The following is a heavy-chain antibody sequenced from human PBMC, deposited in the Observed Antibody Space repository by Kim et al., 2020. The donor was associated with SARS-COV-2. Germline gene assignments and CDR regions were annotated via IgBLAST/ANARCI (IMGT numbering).Heavy chain of an antibody. V-gene: IGHV3-30*02. CDR3: AKDLGNAVAGGFYFVH. Sequence: SVKGRFTISRDNSKQTLYLQMNSLRPEATAVYYCAKDLGNAVAGGFYFVHWGQGILGTVSS. J-gene: IGHJ4*02. D-gene: IGHD2-15*01.